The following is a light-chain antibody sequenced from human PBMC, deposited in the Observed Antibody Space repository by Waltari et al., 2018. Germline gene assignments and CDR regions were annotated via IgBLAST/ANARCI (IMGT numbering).Light chain of an antibody. J-gene: IGKJ5*01. CDR3: QQYYSSPRT. Sequence: DIVMTQSPDSLAVSLGERATINCKSSQSVLHSSNNKNYLAWYRQKPGQPPKLLIYWGSTRESGVPDRISGSESGTDFTLTIRSLQAEDVAVYYCQQYYSSPRTFGLGTRLEIK. V-gene: IGKV4-1*01. CDR2: WGS. CDR1: QSVLHSSNNKNY.